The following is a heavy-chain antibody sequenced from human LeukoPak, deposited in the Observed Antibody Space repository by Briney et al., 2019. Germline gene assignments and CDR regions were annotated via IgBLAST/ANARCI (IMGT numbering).Heavy chain of an antibody. V-gene: IGHV4-59*01. J-gene: IGHJ5*02. CDR3: ARAGPWQIDP. D-gene: IGHD3-10*01. Sequence: SETLSLTCTVSGGSIGSYYWNWIRQPPGKGLEWIGYIYYTGSTNYSPSLKSRVTMSVDRSKNLFYLRLRSVTAADTAVYFCARAGPWQIDPWGQGTLVTISS. CDR2: IYYTGST. CDR1: GGSIGSYY.